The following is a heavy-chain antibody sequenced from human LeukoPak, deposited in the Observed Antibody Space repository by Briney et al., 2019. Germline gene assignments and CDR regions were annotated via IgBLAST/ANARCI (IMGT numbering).Heavy chain of an antibody. CDR2: IDQDGNEK. V-gene: IGHV3-7*01. D-gene: IGHD4-17*01. CDR3: ARDPYYGDYVV. Sequence: GGSLRLSCAASGFTFSSYWMTWVRQAPGKGLEWVANIDQDGNEKYYVDSVRGRFTISRDNAKNSLYLQMDSLRVEDTAVYYCARDPYYGDYVVWGQGTLVTVSS. J-gene: IGHJ4*02. CDR1: GFTFSSYW.